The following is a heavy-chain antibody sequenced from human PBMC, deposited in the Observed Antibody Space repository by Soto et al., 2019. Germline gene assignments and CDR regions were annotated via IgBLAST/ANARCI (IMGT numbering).Heavy chain of an antibody. CDR3: ARGGAALSDYYYGMDV. D-gene: IGHD6-6*01. CDR2: IYYSGST. J-gene: IGHJ6*02. CDR1: GGSISSYY. V-gene: IGHV4-59*01. Sequence: ASETLSLTCTVSGGSISSYYWSWIRQPPGKGLEWIGYIYYSGSTNYNPSLKSRVTISVDTSKNQFSLKLSSVTAADTAVYYCARGGAALSDYYYGMDVWGQGTTVTVSS.